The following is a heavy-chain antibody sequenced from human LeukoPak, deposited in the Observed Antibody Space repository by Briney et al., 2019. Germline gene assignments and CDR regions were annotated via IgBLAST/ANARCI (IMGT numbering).Heavy chain of an antibody. D-gene: IGHD1-26*01. J-gene: IGHJ4*02. Sequence: GESLQISCKGSGYSFASYWIGWVRQLPGKGLEWMGIIYPSDSDTRYSPSFQGQVTISADKSISTAYLQWSSLKASDTAMYFCARRSGTYWFFNYWGQGTLVTVSS. V-gene: IGHV5-51*01. CDR2: IYPSDSDT. CDR1: GYSFASYW. CDR3: ARRSGTYWFFNY.